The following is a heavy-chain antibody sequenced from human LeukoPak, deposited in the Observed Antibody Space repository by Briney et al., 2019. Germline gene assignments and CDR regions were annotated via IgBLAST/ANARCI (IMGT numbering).Heavy chain of an antibody. CDR2: ISVSGGGT. CDR3: VKDWRDESNCGGDCLQY. J-gene: IGHJ4*02. CDR1: GFTFSAYS. V-gene: IGHV3-23*01. D-gene: IGHD2-21*02. Sequence: GGSLRLSCVASGFTFSAYSMTWVRQAPGKGLDWVSSISVSGGGTYYADSVRGRFTISRDNSKNTLYLHMNSLRAEDTAVYYCVKDWRDESNCGGDCLQYWGQGALDTVSS.